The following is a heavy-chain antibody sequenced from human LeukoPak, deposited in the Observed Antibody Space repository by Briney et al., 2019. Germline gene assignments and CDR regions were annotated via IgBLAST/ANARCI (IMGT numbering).Heavy chain of an antibody. D-gene: IGHD5-12*01. CDR1: GFTFSSYA. CDR3: ARGRLKFTEIWFGS. J-gene: IGHJ5*01. V-gene: IGHV3-33*01. Sequence: GGSLRLSCAASGFTFSSYAMHWVRQTPGKGLEWVAVIWYDGSKKYHADSVKGRFTISRDNSKNTLTLQMNSLRAEDTAVYYCARGRLKFTEIWFGSWAQGTLVTVSS. CDR2: IWYDGSKK.